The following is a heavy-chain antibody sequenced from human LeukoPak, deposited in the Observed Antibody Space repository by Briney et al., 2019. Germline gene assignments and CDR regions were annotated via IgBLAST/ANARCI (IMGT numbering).Heavy chain of an antibody. D-gene: IGHD5-18*01. Sequence: GGSLRLSCAASGITFSSYWMSWVRQAPGKGLEWVANIKQDGSEKNCVDSVKGRFTISRDNAKNSLYLQMNSLRAEDTAMYYCASLDTAMVNGDYWGQGTLVTVSS. J-gene: IGHJ4*02. CDR3: ASLDTAMVNGDY. V-gene: IGHV3-7*01. CDR2: IKQDGSEK. CDR1: GITFSSYW.